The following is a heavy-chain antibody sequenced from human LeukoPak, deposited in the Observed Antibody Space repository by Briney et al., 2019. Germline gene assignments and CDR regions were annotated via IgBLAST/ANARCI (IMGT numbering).Heavy chain of an antibody. Sequence: GGSLRLSCAASGFTFSSYWMSWVRQAPGKGLEWVANIKQDGSEKYYVDSVKGRFTISRDNAKNSLYLQMNSLRAEDTAVYYCARIHYGSGSYSFYYYYYMDVWGKGTTVTISS. J-gene: IGHJ6*03. D-gene: IGHD3-10*01. CDR3: ARIHYGSGSYSFYYYYYMDV. V-gene: IGHV3-7*01. CDR2: IKQDGSEK. CDR1: GFTFSSYW.